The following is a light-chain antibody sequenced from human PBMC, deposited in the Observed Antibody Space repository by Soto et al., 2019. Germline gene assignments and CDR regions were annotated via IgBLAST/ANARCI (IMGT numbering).Light chain of an antibody. Sequence: QSVLTQPPSVSGAPGQRVTISCPGSSSNIGAGYDVHWYQQLPGTAPKLLIYGNSNRPSGVPDRFSGSKSGTSVSLAITGLQAEDEADYYCQSYDSSLSGWVFGGGTKRTVL. V-gene: IGLV1-40*01. CDR3: QSYDSSLSGWV. CDR1: SSNIGAGYD. CDR2: GNS. J-gene: IGLJ3*02.